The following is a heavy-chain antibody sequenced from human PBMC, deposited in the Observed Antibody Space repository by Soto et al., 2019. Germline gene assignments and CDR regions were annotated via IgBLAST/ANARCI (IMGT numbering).Heavy chain of an antibody. CDR1: GFTFSDSW. CDR2: INQDGSGK. V-gene: IGHV3-7*01. J-gene: IGHJ6*02. CDR3: ESLGRHG. Sequence: GGSLRLSCAASGFTFSDSWMDWARQVPGKGPEWVANINQDGSGKNYVDSVKGRFTISRDNAKNSLYLQMNSLRAEDTAVYYCESLGRHGWGPGTTVTVA. D-gene: IGHD3-16*01.